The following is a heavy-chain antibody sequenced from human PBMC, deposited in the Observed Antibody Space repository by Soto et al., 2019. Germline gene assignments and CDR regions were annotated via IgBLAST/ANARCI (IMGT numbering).Heavy chain of an antibody. V-gene: IGHV1-2*04. CDR3: ARELLIGYCSSTSCYRPNYYGMDV. D-gene: IGHD2-2*01. CDR2: INPNSGGT. Sequence: ASVKVSCKASGYTFTGYYMHWVRQAPGQGLEWMGWINPNSGGTNYAQKFQGWVTMTRDTSISTAYMELSRLRSDDTAVYYCARELLIGYCSSTSCYRPNYYGMDVGGQGTTVTVSS. CDR1: GYTFTGYY. J-gene: IGHJ6*02.